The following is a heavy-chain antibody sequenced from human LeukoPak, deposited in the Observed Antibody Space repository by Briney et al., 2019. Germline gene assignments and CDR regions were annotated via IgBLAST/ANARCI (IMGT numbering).Heavy chain of an antibody. CDR2: IKEDGSEK. D-gene: IGHD4-23*01. Sequence: PGGSLRLSCAASGFTFSGYWMSWVRQAPGKGLEWVANIKEDGSEKYYVDSVKGRFTISRDNAKNSLYLQMDSLRADDTAVYYCAREGDGGNSGFAYWGQGTLVTVSS. CDR1: GFTFSGYW. J-gene: IGHJ4*02. CDR3: AREGDGGNSGFAY. V-gene: IGHV3-7*01.